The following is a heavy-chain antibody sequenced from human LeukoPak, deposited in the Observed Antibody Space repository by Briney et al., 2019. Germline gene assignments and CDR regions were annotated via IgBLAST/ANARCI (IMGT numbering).Heavy chain of an antibody. CDR3: AKDRGRYYDSSGFYWGYYFDS. CDR1: GFTFSSYA. D-gene: IGHD3-22*01. Sequence: GGSLRLSCAASGFTFSSYAMSWVRQAPGKGLEWVSAISGSGGSTYYADSVKGRFTISRDNSKNTLYLQMSSLRAEDTAVYYCAKDRGRYYDSSGFYWGYYFDSWGQGILVTVST. CDR2: ISGSGGST. J-gene: IGHJ4*02. V-gene: IGHV3-23*01.